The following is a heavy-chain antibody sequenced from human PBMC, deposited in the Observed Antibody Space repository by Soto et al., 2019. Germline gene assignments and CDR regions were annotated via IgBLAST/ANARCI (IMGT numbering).Heavy chain of an antibody. CDR3: ARDPSLSSSSYLSYYYGMDV. J-gene: IGHJ6*02. D-gene: IGHD6-6*01. CDR1: GFTFGTYE. Sequence: EVQLVESGGGLVQPGGSLRLSCAASGFTFGTYEMNWVRQAPGKGLEWVSYISRSGSTIYYADSVKGRFTISRDNAKNSLYLQLNSLRAEDTAVYYCARDPSLSSSSYLSYYYGMDVWAKGPRSPSP. V-gene: IGHV3-48*03. CDR2: ISRSGSTI.